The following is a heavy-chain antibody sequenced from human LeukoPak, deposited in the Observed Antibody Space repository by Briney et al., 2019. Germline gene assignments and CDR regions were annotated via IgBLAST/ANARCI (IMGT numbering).Heavy chain of an antibody. Sequence: GASVKVSCKASGYSLTGYYMHWVRQAPGQGLEWMGWINPNSGDTKYVQKFQGRVTMTRDTSINTAYMELSRLRSDDTAVNYCARDNAVAATNYFDPWGQGTLVTVSS. D-gene: IGHD6-19*01. CDR2: INPNSGDT. V-gene: IGHV1-2*02. J-gene: IGHJ5*02. CDR1: GYSLTGYY. CDR3: ARDNAVAATNYFDP.